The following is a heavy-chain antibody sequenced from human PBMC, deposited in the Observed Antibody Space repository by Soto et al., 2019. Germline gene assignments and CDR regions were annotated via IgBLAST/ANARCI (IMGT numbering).Heavy chain of an antibody. CDR2: INPDGSRT. D-gene: IGHD4-17*01. V-gene: IGHV3-74*01. J-gene: IGHJ4*01. Sequence: EVQLVESGGDLVQPGGSLRLSCAASGFTFTSYWMHWVRQGPGKGLVWVSRINPDGSRTSYADSVKGRFTISRDNAKNTLYLQMNSLGADDTAVYYCARVAVTTYYFDYWGHGTLVTVSS. CDR3: ARVAVTTYYFDY. CDR1: GFTFTSYW.